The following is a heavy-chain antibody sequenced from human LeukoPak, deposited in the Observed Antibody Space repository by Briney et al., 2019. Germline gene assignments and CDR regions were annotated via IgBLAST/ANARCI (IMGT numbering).Heavy chain of an antibody. Sequence: ASVTVSCNSSGYTFTVYYIHWVRQPPGQGHERMGWINPKSSGTNYAQKFQGWVTMTRDTSISTAYMELSRLRSDDTAVYYCARGGGSGSYYYYGMDVWGKGTTVTVSS. J-gene: IGHJ6*04. CDR3: ARGGGSGSYYYYGMDV. CDR2: INPKSSGT. CDR1: GYTFTVYY. D-gene: IGHD3-10*01. V-gene: IGHV1-2*04.